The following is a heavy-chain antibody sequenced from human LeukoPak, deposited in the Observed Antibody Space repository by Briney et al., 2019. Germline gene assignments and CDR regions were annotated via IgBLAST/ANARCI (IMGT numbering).Heavy chain of an antibody. CDR1: GYIFTSYV. J-gene: IGHJ4*02. D-gene: IGHD3-22*01. Sequence: GASVKVSCKASGYIFTSYVLHWVRQAPGQGLEWMGWINTNTGNPTYAQGFTGRFVFSLDTSASTAYLQISSLKADDTAIYYCARGDYETHGYQTRWGQGTLVTVSS. CDR3: ARGDYETHGYQTR. CDR2: INTNTGNP. V-gene: IGHV7-4-1*02.